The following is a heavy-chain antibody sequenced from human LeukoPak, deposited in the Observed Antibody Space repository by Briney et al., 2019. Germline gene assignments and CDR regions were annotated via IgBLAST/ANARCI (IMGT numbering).Heavy chain of an antibody. V-gene: IGHV3-23*01. CDR3: ARDLGPRWYFDL. D-gene: IGHD3-16*01. Sequence: PGGSLRLSCAASGFTFSSDAMSWVRQAPGQGLEWVSAVTTSGGPTYYADSVKGRFTISRDNSKNTLDLQMNSLRAEDTAVYYCARDLGPRWYFDLWGRGTLVTVSS. CDR2: VTTSGGPT. CDR1: GFTFSSDA. J-gene: IGHJ2*01.